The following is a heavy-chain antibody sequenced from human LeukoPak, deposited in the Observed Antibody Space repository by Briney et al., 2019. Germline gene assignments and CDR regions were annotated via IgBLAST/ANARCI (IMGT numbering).Heavy chain of an antibody. J-gene: IGHJ5*02. V-gene: IGHV3-30*18. CDR1: GFTFSSYG. D-gene: IGHD5-18*01. CDR3: AKPAMVTQIRSWFDP. Sequence: PGGSLRLSCAASGFTFSSYGMHWVRQAPGKGLEWVAVISYDGSNKYYADSVKGRFTISRDNSKNTLYLQMNSLRAEDTAVYYCAKPAMVTQIRSWFDPWGRGTLVTVSS. CDR2: ISYDGSNK.